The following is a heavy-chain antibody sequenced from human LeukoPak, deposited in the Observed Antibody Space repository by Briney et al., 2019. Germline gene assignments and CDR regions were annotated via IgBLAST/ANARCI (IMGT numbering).Heavy chain of an antibody. CDR3: ARTVAGTLSGLDV. CDR1: GGSISSGWYH. J-gene: IGHJ6*02. Sequence: PSETLSLTCTVSGGSISSGWYHWIWIRQHPGKGLEWIGYIYYSGNTYYNPSLKSRGTISIDTSKNQFSVKLSSVTAADTAVYYCARTVAGTLSGLDVWGQGTTVSVSS. CDR2: IYYSGNT. V-gene: IGHV4-31*03. D-gene: IGHD6-19*01.